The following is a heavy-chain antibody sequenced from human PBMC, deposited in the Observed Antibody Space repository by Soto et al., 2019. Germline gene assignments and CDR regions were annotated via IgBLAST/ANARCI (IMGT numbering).Heavy chain of an antibody. CDR1: GGTLTSYV. J-gene: IGHJ6*02. CDR3: ARGGHDYGDYSMDV. CDR2: IIPIFATG. D-gene: IGHD4-17*01. V-gene: IGHV1-69*18. Sequence: QVQLVQSGTEVKKPGSSVKVSCKASGGTLTSYVINWVRQAPGQGLEWMGRIIPIFATGDYAQKFQGRVTISADDSASTVYMELSSLRSEDTAVYYCARGGHDYGDYSMDVWGQGTTVAV.